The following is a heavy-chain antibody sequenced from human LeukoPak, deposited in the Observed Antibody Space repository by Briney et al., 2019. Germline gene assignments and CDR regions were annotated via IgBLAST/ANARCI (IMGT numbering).Heavy chain of an antibody. CDR1: GYTFINFP. V-gene: IGHV1-8*01. CDR2: IYPNNTTR. J-gene: IGHJ4*02. CDR3: ARGEVLFAH. Sequence: ASVKVSCKASGYTFINFPLSWVRQAPGRRPEWVGWIYPNNTTRGYANNFQGRVVLTRDTSISTAYMELRSLKSEGTAVYYCARGEVLFAHGGQGSLVAVSS.